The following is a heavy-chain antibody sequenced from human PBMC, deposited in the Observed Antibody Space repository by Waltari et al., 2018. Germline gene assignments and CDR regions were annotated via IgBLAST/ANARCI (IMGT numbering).Heavy chain of an antibody. CDR2: LTTDGGST. CDR3: ARVPSHDYGPPFHFDE. J-gene: IGHJ4*02. D-gene: IGHD4-17*01. Sequence: EVQLVESGGDLVQPGGSLGLSCAASGFTFSNYAMTWVRQSPGKGREWVASLTTDGGSTYHAESVRGRFKVSRDNSRNTLYLQLNSLRAEDTAIYFCARVPSHDYGPPFHFDEWGLGTMVTVSS. V-gene: IGHV3-23*04. CDR1: GFTFSNYA.